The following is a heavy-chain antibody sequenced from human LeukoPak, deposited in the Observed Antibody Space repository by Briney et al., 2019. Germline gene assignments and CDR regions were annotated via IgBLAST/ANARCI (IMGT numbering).Heavy chain of an antibody. J-gene: IGHJ4*02. CDR2: ISGSGGST. Sequence: PGGSLRLSCAASGFTFSSYAMSWVRQAPGKGLEWVSAISGSGGSTYYADSVKGRFTISRDNSKNTLYLQMNSLRAEDTAVYYCAKAKGSVKATYYFDYWGQGTLVTVSS. D-gene: IGHD5-12*01. V-gene: IGHV3-23*01. CDR1: GFTFSSYA. CDR3: AKAKGSVKATYYFDY.